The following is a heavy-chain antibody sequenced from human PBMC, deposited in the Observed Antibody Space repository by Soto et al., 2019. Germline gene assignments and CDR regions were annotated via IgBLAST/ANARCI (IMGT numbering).Heavy chain of an antibody. CDR1: GGAFSSYA. CDR3: ARGPGYSSGADY. J-gene: IGHJ4*02. D-gene: IGHD6-19*01. Sequence: ASVKVSCKASGGAFSSYAISWVRQATGQGLEWMGWMNPNSGNTGYAQKFQGRVTMTRNTSISTAYMELSSLRSEDTAVYYCARGPGYSSGADYWGQGTLVTVSS. CDR2: MNPNSGNT. V-gene: IGHV1-8*02.